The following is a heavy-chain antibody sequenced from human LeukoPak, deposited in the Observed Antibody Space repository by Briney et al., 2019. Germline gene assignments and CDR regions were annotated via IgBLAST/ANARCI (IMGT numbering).Heavy chain of an antibody. J-gene: IGHJ4*02. CDR2: INHSGST. Sequence: SETLSLTCAVYGGSFSGYYWSWIRQPPGKGQEWIGEINHSGSTNYNPSLKSRVTISVDTSKNQFSLKLSSVTAADTAVYYCARVFDYDSSGYLDYWGQGTLVTVSS. V-gene: IGHV4-34*01. CDR1: GGSFSGYY. D-gene: IGHD3-22*01. CDR3: ARVFDYDSSGYLDY.